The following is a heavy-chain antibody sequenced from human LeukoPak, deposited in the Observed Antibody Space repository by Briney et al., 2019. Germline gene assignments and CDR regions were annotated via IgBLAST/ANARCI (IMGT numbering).Heavy chain of an antibody. CDR2: ISSSGSTI. V-gene: IGHV3-48*04. J-gene: IGHJ6*02. CDR3: ARSNDSSGYYYWGADYYGMDV. CDR1: GFTFSSYG. D-gene: IGHD3-22*01. Sequence: PGGSLRLSCAASGFTFSSYGMHWVRQAPGKGLEWVSYISSSGSTIYYADSVKGRFTISRDNAKNSLYLQMNSLRAEDTAVYYCARSNDSSGYYYWGADYYGMDVWGQGTTVTVSS.